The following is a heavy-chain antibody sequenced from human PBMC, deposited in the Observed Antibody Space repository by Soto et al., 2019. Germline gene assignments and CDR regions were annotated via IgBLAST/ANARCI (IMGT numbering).Heavy chain of an antibody. CDR3: SRELPYYYDSSGYRYYFXY. D-gene: IGHD3-22*01. Sequence: ASVKVSCKASGYTFTSYAMHWVRQAPGQRLEWMGWINAGNGNTKYSQKFQGRVTITRDTSASTAYMELSSLRSEDTAVYYCSRELPYYYDSSGYRYYFXYWGQGTLVTVSS. J-gene: IGHJ4*02. CDR2: INAGNGNT. V-gene: IGHV1-3*01. CDR1: GYTFTSYA.